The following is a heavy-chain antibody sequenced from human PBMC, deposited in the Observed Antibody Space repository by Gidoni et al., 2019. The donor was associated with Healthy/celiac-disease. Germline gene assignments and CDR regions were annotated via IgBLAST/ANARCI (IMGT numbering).Heavy chain of an antibody. CDR3: ARDLGSGGSGY. V-gene: IGHV3-33*01. Sequence: QVQLVESGGGVVQPGRSLRLSCASSGFTFSSYGMHWVRQAPGKGLEWVAVIWYDGSNKYYADSVKGRFTISRVNSKNTLYLQMNSLRAEDTAVYYCARDLGSGGSGYWGQGTLVTVSS. J-gene: IGHJ4*02. CDR2: IWYDGSNK. D-gene: IGHD2-15*01. CDR1: GFTFSSYG.